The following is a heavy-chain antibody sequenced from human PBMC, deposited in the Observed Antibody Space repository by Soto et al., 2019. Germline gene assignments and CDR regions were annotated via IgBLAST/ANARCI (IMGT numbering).Heavy chain of an antibody. D-gene: IGHD3-10*01. Sequence: PSETLSLTCAVSGGSFSGYIWTWIRQTPGKGLQWIGQINHSGSSIYNPSLKNRVTISTMSNNKFSLELSSVTAADTAVYYCTRGLFIWSSYSGSRYYFASRGQGTMVTVSS. CDR2: INHSGSS. V-gene: IGHV4-34*01. CDR3: TRGLFIWSSYSGSRYYFAS. J-gene: IGHJ4*02. CDR1: GGSFSGYI.